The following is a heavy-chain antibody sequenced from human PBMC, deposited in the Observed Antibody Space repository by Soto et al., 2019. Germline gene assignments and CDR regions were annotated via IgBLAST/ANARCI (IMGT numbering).Heavy chain of an antibody. CDR3: ARGQPIVGAILGGYYYYGMDV. CDR2: IFYRGST. Sequence: SETLSLTCSVSGGSISGHYWTWIRQSPGKGLEWIGYIFYRGSTNDNPSLKSRVTISVDTSKNQFSLKLRSVTAADTAVYYCARGQPIVGAILGGYYYYGMDVWGQGTTVTVSS. J-gene: IGHJ6*02. D-gene: IGHD1-26*01. V-gene: IGHV4-59*11. CDR1: GGSISGHY.